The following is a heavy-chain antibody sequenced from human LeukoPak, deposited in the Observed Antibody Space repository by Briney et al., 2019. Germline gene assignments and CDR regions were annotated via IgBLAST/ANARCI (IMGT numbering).Heavy chain of an antibody. CDR1: RYAFTSYD. D-gene: IGHD1-26*01. CDR3: ARSPVGHNAWFDP. J-gene: IGHJ5*02. Sequence: ASVRVSCKASRYAFTSYDINWVRQATGQGLEWMGWMNPNSGNTGYAQKFQGRVTMTRNTSITTAYKELTSLRSEDTAVYYCARSPVGHNAWFDPWGQGTLVTVSS. V-gene: IGHV1-8*01. CDR2: MNPNSGNT.